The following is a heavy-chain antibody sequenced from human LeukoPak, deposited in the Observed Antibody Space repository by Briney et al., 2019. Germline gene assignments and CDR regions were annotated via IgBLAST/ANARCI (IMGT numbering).Heavy chain of an antibody. V-gene: IGHV3-49*04. D-gene: IGHD2-8*01. J-gene: IGHJ4*02. CDR2: IRTKAYGGTT. CDR1: GFTSGFTFGDYA. CDR3: TRDPYCTTGVCYFDF. Sequence: GGSLRLSCTASGFTSGFTFGDYAMSWVRQAPGKGLEWVGFIRTKAYGGTTEYAASVKGRFTISRDGSKSIAYLQMNSLKTEDTAVYYCTRDPYCTTGVCYFDFWGQGTLVTVSS.